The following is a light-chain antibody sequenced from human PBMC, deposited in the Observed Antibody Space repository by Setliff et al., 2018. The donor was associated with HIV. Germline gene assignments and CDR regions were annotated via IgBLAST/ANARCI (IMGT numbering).Light chain of an antibody. CDR3: SSYTSSTPLYV. J-gene: IGLJ1*01. CDR1: SSDVGGYNY. Sequence: SALTQPASVSGSPGQSITISCTGSSSDVGGYNYVSWYQQHPGKAPKLMIYAVSNRPSGVSNRFSGSKSGNTASLTISGLQAEDEADYYCSSYTSSTPLYVFGTGTKVTV. V-gene: IGLV2-14*03. CDR2: AVS.